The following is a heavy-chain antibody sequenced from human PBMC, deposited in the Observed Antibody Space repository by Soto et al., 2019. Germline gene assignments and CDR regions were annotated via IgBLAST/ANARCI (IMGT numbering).Heavy chain of an antibody. CDR1: GFTFSDYA. D-gene: IGHD6-19*01. CDR3: AKDLWEPVAGAFGP. V-gene: IGHV3-23*01. Sequence: GGSLRLSCAASGFTFSDYAMTWVRQAPGKGLEWVSAISGSGDNTFYADSVKGRFTISRDSSRNTLYLQMNSLRAEDTAVYYCAKDLWEPVAGAFGPWGQGTLVTVSS. J-gene: IGHJ5*02. CDR2: ISGSGDNT.